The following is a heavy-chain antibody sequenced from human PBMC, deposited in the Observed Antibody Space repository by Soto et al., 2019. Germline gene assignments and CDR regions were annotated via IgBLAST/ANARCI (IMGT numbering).Heavy chain of an antibody. D-gene: IGHD2-21*02. CDR3: IQSRSGGDCLQYYASHYYYGLDV. J-gene: IGHJ6*02. CDR1: GFSLSTSGVG. Sequence: QITLKESGPTLVKPTQTLTLTCTFSGFSLSTSGVGVGWIRQPPGKALEWLALIYWDDDKRYSPSLRSKLTISKDNYKHQVVLTMTNMYPADTDTYYCIQSRSGGDCLQYYASHYYYGLDVWGQGTTVAVSS. V-gene: IGHV2-5*02. CDR2: IYWDDDK.